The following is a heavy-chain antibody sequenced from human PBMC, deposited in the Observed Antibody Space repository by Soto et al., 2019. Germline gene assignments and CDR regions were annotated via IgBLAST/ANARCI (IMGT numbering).Heavy chain of an antibody. J-gene: IGHJ4*02. CDR1: GFTFSSSA. Sequence: EVQLLESGGGLVQPGGSLRLSCAASGFTFSSSAMSWVRLAPGKGLEWVSLISVPGGSANYADSVKGRFTISIDNSKNTVYLQRNSLRAEDTAVYYCGGHWYNYWGQGTLVTVSS. D-gene: IGHD1-20*01. CDR3: GGHWYNY. CDR2: ISVPGGSA. V-gene: IGHV3-23*01.